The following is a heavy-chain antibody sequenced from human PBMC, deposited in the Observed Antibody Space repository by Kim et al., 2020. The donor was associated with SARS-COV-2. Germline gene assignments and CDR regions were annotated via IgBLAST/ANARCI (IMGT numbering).Heavy chain of an antibody. V-gene: IGHV1-3*01. CDR2: INAGNGNT. Sequence: ASVKVSCKASGYTFTSYAMHWVRQAPGQRLEWMGWINAGNGNTKYSQKFQGRVTITRDTSASTAYMELSSLRSEDTAVYYCARGASMVRGVIPEYYFDYWGQGTLVTVSS. D-gene: IGHD3-10*01. CDR1: GYTFTSYA. J-gene: IGHJ4*02. CDR3: ARGASMVRGVIPEYYFDY.